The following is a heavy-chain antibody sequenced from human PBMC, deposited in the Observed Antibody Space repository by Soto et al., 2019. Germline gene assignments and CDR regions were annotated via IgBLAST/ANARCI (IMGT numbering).Heavy chain of an antibody. CDR3: ARGGIMITFGGVIARAHLDY. D-gene: IGHD3-16*02. V-gene: IGHV1-18*04. CDR1: GYTFTSYG. Sequence: ASVKVSCNASGYTFTSYGISWVRQAPGQGLEWMGWISAYNGNTNYAQKLQGRVTMTTDTSTSTAYMELRSLRSDDTAVYYCARGGIMITFGGVIARAHLDYWGQGTLVTVSS. J-gene: IGHJ4*02. CDR2: ISAYNGNT.